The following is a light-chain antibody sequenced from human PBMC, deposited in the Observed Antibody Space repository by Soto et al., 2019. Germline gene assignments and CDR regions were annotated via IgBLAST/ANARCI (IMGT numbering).Light chain of an antibody. V-gene: IGKV1-5*03. CDR1: QSISTW. CDR2: KAS. CDR3: QQYYSYSAT. J-gene: IGKJ1*01. Sequence: DIQMTQSPSTLSASVGERVTITCRASQSISTWLAWYQQVPGKAPKLLIHKASSLQSGVPSRFSGSGSGTDFTLTISRLHPDDFVTYYCQQYYSYSATCGQGTKVDSK.